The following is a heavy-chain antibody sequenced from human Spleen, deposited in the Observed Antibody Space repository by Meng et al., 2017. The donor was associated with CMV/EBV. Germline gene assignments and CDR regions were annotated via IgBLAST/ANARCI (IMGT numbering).Heavy chain of an antibody. CDR3: ASAVIVLMVDGSYYVMDV. D-gene: IGHD2-8*01. CDR2: VIPLFDTA. V-gene: IGHV1-69*05. CDR1: GGTFSGYA. J-gene: IGHJ6*02. Sequence: SVKVSCKVSGGTFSGYAISWVRQAPGQGLEWMGGVIPLFDTANYAQKFQGRMTITTDESTSTAYMVLSNLRSEDTAVYYCASAVIVLMVDGSYYVMDVWGQGTTVTVSS.